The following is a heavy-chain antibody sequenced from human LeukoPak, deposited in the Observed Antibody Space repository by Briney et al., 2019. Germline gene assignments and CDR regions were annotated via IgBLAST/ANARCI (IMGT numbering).Heavy chain of an antibody. CDR3: ARADGGYSYFDY. CDR1: RFTFNSYG. Sequence: GGSLRLSCAASRFTFNSYGMHWVRQAPGKGLEWVAVIWYDGSNKYYADSVKGRFTISRDNSKNTLYLQMNSLRAEDTAVYYCARADGGYSYFDYWGQGTLVTVSS. J-gene: IGHJ4*02. CDR2: IWYDGSNK. V-gene: IGHV3-33*01. D-gene: IGHD4-17*01.